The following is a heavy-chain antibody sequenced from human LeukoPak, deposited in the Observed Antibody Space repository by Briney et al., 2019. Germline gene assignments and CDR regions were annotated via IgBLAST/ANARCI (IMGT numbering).Heavy chain of an antibody. CDR3: ARDRGYCSSTSCYALYYFDY. CDR1: GFTFSSYA. D-gene: IGHD2-2*03. V-gene: IGHV3-30*04. Sequence: PGGSLRLSCAASGFTFSSYAMHWVRQAPGKGLEWVAVISYDGSNKYYADSVKGRFTISRDNSKNTLYLQMNSLRAEDTAVYYCARDRGYCSSTSCYALYYFDYWGQGTLVTVSS. CDR2: ISYDGSNK. J-gene: IGHJ4*02.